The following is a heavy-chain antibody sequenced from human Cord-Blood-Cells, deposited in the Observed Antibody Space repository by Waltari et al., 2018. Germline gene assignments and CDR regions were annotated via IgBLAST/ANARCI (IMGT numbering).Heavy chain of an antibody. CDR1: GFTFSSYG. Sequence: EVQLVESGGGTVTPGESLILSCSASGFTFSSYGITWVRPAPGKGLEWVSSISSSSSYIYYADSVKGRFTISRDNAKNSLYLQMNSLRAEDTAVYYCARDPVTTVTYYFDYWGQGTLVTVSS. D-gene: IGHD4-4*01. J-gene: IGHJ4*02. CDR2: ISSSSSYI. V-gene: IGHV3-21*01. CDR3: ARDPVTTVTYYFDY.